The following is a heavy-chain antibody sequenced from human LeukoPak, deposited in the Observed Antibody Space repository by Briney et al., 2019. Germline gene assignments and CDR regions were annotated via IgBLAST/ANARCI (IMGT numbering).Heavy chain of an antibody. D-gene: IGHD3-10*01. V-gene: IGHV3-53*01. CDR3: ARVYGSGSYPGGFDY. Sequence: GGSLRRSCAASGFTVSSNYMSWVRQAPGKGLEWVSVIYSGGSTYYADSVKGRFTISRDNSKNTLYLQMNSLRAEDTAVYYCARVYGSGSYPGGFDYWGQGTLVTVSS. CDR1: GFTVSSNY. CDR2: IYSGGST. J-gene: IGHJ4*02.